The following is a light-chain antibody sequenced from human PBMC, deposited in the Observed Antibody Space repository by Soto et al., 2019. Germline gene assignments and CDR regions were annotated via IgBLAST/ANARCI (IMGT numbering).Light chain of an antibody. Sequence: DIPMTQSPSTLSASVGDRVTITCRASQSISSLLAWYQQKPGKAPNVLIYDATTLESGVPSRFSGSGSGTEFTLTIGSLQPDDFATYYCQQYNSYSPRTFGQGTKVEIK. V-gene: IGKV1-5*01. CDR3: QQYNSYSPRT. J-gene: IGKJ1*01. CDR2: DAT. CDR1: QSISSL.